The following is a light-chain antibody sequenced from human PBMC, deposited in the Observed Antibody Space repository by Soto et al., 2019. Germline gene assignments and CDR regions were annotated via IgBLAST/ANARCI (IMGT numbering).Light chain of an antibody. CDR1: SRDVGGYNY. V-gene: IGLV2-14*01. CDR2: DVS. Sequence: QSALTQPASVSGSPGQSITISCTGTSRDVGGYNYVSWYQEHPGKAPKRMIYDVSNRPSGVSNRFSGSKSGNTAFLTISGLQAEDEADYYCSSYTSSSTLYVFGTGTKLTVL. J-gene: IGLJ1*01. CDR3: SSYTSSSTLYV.